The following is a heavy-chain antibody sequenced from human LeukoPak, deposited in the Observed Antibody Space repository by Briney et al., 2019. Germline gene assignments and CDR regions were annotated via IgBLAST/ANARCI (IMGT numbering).Heavy chain of an antibody. Sequence: GESLKISCKGSGYSFTSYWINWVRQMPGKGLEWMGRIDPTDSHANYSPSFQGHVTISVDKSISTAYLQWSSLKVSDTAMYYCARHASITGKEFDYWGQGTLVTVSS. D-gene: IGHD1-20*01. CDR1: GYSFTSYW. CDR2: IDPTDSHA. CDR3: ARHASITGKEFDY. V-gene: IGHV5-10-1*01. J-gene: IGHJ4*02.